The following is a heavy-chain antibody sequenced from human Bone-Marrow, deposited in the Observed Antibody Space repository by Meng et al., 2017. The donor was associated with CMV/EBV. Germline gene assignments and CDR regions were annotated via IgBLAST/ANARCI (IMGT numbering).Heavy chain of an antibody. CDR1: GGSISSSSYY. V-gene: IGHV4-39*07. J-gene: IGHJ4*02. D-gene: IGHD1-26*01. CDR2: IYYSGST. Sequence: SETLSLTCTVSGGSISSSSYYWGWIRQPPGKGLEWIGSIYYSGSTYYNPSLKSRVTISVDTSKNQFSLKLSSMTAADTAVYFCARGGSYYSFFDYWGQGTLVTVSS. CDR3: ARGGSYYSFFDY.